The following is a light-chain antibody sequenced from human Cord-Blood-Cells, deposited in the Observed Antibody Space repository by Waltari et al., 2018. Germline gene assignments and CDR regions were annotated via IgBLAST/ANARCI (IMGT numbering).Light chain of an antibody. CDR1: SSNIGSNY. J-gene: IGLJ2*01. CDR2: RNN. V-gene: IGLV1-47*01. CDR3: AAWDDSLSGPVV. Sequence: QSVLTQPPSASGTPGQRVTISCSGSSSNIGSNYVYWYQQLPGTAPKLLIYRNNQRPPGVPARFSGSKSGTSASLAISGLRSEDEADYYCAAWDDSLSGPVVFGGGTKLTVL.